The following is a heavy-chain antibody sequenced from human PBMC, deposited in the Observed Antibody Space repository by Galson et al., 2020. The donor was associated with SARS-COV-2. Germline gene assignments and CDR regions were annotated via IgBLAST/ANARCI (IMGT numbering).Heavy chain of an antibody. V-gene: IGHV3-30*18. CDR3: AKAKFSRSPPYVVDY. J-gene: IGHJ4*02. CDR2: ISYDGSER. Sequence: GGSLRLSCEASGFDFSIFGMHWVRRSPGKGLEWVSLISYDGSERKYADSVSGRFTITRDNSRNTVFLQMNRLRGEDTAVYFCAKAKFSRSPPYVVDYVGQGTQVRVSS. D-gene: IGHD3-16*01. CDR1: GFDFSIFG.